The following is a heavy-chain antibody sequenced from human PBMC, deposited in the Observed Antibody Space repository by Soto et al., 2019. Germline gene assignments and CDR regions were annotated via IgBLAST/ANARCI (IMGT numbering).Heavy chain of an antibody. D-gene: IGHD3-3*01. Sequence: QVQLVESGGGVVQPGRSLRLSCAASGFIFRSYGMHWVRQAPGKGLEWVAMIWYDGSKKYYADSVKGRVTISRDNSKNALFLEMNTLRAEDTAVYYCARYWSGPQVRYFALWGRGTLVTVSS. J-gene: IGHJ2*01. CDR2: IWYDGSKK. CDR1: GFIFRSYG. CDR3: ARYWSGPQVRYFAL. V-gene: IGHV3-33*01.